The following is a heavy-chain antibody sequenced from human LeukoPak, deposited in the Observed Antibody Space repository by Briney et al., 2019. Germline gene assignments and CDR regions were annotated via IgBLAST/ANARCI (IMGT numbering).Heavy chain of an antibody. Sequence: GGSLRLSCAASGFTFSSYSMNWVRQAPGKGLEWVSSISSSSSYIYYADSVKGRFTISRDNAKNSLYLQMNSLRAEDTAVYYCARDQGSSVIEEGVYWGQGTLVTVSS. V-gene: IGHV3-21*01. CDR1: GFTFSSYS. D-gene: IGHD6-19*01. J-gene: IGHJ4*02. CDR3: ARDQGSSVIEEGVY. CDR2: ISSSSSYI.